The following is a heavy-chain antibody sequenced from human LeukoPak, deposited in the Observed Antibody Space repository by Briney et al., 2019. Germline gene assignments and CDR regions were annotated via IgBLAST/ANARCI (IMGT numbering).Heavy chain of an antibody. D-gene: IGHD5-24*01. CDR3: ARSGPGRDGYNFWDSWGSGYYYYYYMDV. Sequence: ASVKVSCKASGYTFTSYGISWVRQAPGQGLEWMGWISAYNGNTNYAQKLQRRVTMNTDTSTSTDYMELRSLRSDDTAVYYCARSGPGRDGYNFWDSWGSGYYYYYYMDVWGKGTTVTISS. CDR1: GYTFTSYG. CDR2: ISAYNGNT. V-gene: IGHV1-18*01. J-gene: IGHJ6*03.